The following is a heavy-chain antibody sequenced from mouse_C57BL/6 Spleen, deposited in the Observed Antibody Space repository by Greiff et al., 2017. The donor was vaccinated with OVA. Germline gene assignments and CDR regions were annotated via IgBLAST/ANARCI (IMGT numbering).Heavy chain of an antibody. V-gene: IGHV5-4*01. D-gene: IGHD1-1*01. CDR2: ISDGGSYT. CDR1: GFTFSSYA. CDR3: ARDPGSSRSGFEY. Sequence: EVKLVESGGGLVKPGGSLKLSCAASGFTFSSYAMSWVRQTPEKRLEWVATISDGGSYTYYPDNVKGRFTLSRDNAKNNPYLQMSHLTSEDTCMYYGARDPGSSRSGFEYWGQGTTLTVSS. J-gene: IGHJ2*01.